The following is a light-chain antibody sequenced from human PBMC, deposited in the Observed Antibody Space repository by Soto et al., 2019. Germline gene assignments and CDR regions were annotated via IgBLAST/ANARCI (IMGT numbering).Light chain of an antibody. J-gene: IGLJ2*01. Sequence: QSALTQPASVSGSPGQSIAISCTGTSSDVVTYKYVSWYQQHPGKAPKLRIYEVSIRPSGVSDRFSGSKSGNTASLTISGLRPEDEAYYYCCSYAGRTTRVVFGGGTKLPVL. CDR2: EVS. CDR1: SSDVVTYKY. CDR3: CSYAGRTTRVV. V-gene: IGLV2-14*01.